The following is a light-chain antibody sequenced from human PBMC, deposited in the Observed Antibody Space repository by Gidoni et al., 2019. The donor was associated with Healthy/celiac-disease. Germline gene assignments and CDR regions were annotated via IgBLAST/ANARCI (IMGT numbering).Light chain of an antibody. CDR2: GAS. V-gene: IGKV3-20*01. Sequence: EIVLTQSPGTLSLSPGERATLSCRTSQSVSSSYLAWYQQKPGQAPRLLIYGASSRATGIPDRCRGGGSGTDFTLTISRLEPEDFAVYYCQQYGSSPLVTFGGGTKVEIK. CDR3: QQYGSSPLVT. CDR1: QSVSSSY. J-gene: IGKJ4*01.